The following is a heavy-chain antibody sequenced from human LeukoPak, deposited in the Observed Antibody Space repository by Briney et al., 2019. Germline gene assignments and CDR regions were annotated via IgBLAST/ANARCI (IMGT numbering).Heavy chain of an antibody. V-gene: IGHV1-69*13. CDR3: ASRPGDYRFDP. Sequence: ASVKVSCKASGGTFSSYTISWVRQAPGQGLEWMGGIIPIFGTANYAQKFQGRVTITADESTSTAYMELSSLRSEDTAVYYCASRPGDYRFDPWGQGTLVTVSS. D-gene: IGHD4-17*01. J-gene: IGHJ5*02. CDR1: GGTFSSYT. CDR2: IIPIFGTA.